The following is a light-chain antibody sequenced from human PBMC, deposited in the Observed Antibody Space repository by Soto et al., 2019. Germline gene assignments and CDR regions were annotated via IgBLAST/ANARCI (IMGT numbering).Light chain of an antibody. V-gene: IGLV2-14*01. CDR2: EVS. Sequence: QSALTQPASVSGSPGQSITISCTGTSRDVSGYNYVSWYQQHPGKAPKLMIYEVSNRPSGVSNRFSGSKSGNTASLTISGLQAEDEADYYCSSYTSSSTKVFGTGTKVTVL. CDR1: SRDVSGYNY. CDR3: SSYTSSSTKV. J-gene: IGLJ1*01.